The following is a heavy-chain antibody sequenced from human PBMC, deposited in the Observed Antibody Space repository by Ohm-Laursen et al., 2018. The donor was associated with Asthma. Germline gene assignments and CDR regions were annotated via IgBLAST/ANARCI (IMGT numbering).Heavy chain of an antibody. CDR3: ARGVEYDYDSTGYYLDH. CDR2: MYYSGTT. D-gene: IGHD3-22*01. J-gene: IGHJ4*02. Sequence: LSLTCTVSGDSISNGGYYWSWIRQHPGKGLEWIGYMYYSGTTYYNPSLNSRVAILVDTSKNQFSLKVNSVTAADTAVYYCARGVEYDYDSTGYYLDHWGQGTLVTVSS. V-gene: IGHV4-31*03. CDR1: GDSISNGGYY.